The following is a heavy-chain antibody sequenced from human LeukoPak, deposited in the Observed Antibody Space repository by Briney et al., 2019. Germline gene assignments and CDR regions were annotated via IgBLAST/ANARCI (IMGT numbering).Heavy chain of an antibody. V-gene: IGHV3-30*18. CDR1: GFTFSSYG. J-gene: IGHJ4*02. CDR3: AKWGRDGYTDTAAGFDY. Sequence: GRSLRLSCAASGFTFSSYGMHWVRQAPGKGLEWVAVISYDGSNKYYADSVKGRFTISRDNSKNTLYLQMNSLRAEDTAVYYCAKWGRDGYTDTAAGFDYWGQGTLVTVSS. CDR2: ISYDGSNK. D-gene: IGHD5-24*01.